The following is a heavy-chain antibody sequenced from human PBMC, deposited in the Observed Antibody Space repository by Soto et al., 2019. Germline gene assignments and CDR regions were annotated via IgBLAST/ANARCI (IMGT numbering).Heavy chain of an antibody. Sequence: QLQLQESGPGLVKPSETLSLTCTVSGGSISSSSYYWGWIRQPPGKGLEWIGSIYYSGSTYYNPSLKSRVTISVDTSKNQFSLKLSSVTAADTAVYYCARHNPRGGWELLGEYFQHWGQGTLVTVSS. CDR2: IYYSGST. V-gene: IGHV4-39*01. CDR1: GGSISSSSYY. J-gene: IGHJ1*01. D-gene: IGHD1-26*01. CDR3: ARHNPRGGWELLGEYFQH.